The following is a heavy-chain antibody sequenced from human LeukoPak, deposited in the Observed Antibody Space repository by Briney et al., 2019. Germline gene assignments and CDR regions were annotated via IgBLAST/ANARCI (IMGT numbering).Heavy chain of an antibody. V-gene: IGHV3-23*01. J-gene: IGHJ6*02. CDR2: ISGSGGST. CDR3: ARASGDSSSWYYYGMDV. CDR1: GFTFSSYA. Sequence: PGGSLRLSCAASGFTFSSYAMSWVRQAPGKGLEWVSAISGSGGSTYYADSVKGRFTISRDNAKNSLYLQMNSLRAEDTAVYYCARASGDSSSWYYYGMDVWGQGTTVTVSS. D-gene: IGHD6-13*01.